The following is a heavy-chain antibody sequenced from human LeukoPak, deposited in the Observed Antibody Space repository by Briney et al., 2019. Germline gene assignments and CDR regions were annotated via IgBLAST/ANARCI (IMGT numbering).Heavy chain of an antibody. CDR3: ARDVRGGDPFDY. V-gene: IGHV3-21*01. D-gene: IGHD3-16*01. CDR1: GFTVSSNY. CDR2: ISSSSSYI. Sequence: GGSLRLSCAASGFTVSSNYMSWVRQAPGKGLEWVSSISSSSSYIYYADSVKGRFTISRDNAKNSLYLQMNSLRAEDTAVYYCARDVRGGDPFDYWGQGTLVTVSS. J-gene: IGHJ4*02.